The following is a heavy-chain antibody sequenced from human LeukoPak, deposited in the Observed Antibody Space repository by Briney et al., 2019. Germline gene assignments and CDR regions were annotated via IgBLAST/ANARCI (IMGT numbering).Heavy chain of an antibody. CDR3: QWLVHGNDY. J-gene: IGHJ4*02. V-gene: IGHV1-46*01. CDR1: GYTFTSYY. Sequence: GASVKVSCKASGYTFTSYYMHWVRQAPGQGLEWMGIINPSGGSTSYAQKFQGRVTMTRDTSTSTVYMGLSSLRSEDTAVYYCQWLVHGNDYWGQGTLVTVSS. D-gene: IGHD6-19*01. CDR2: INPSGGST.